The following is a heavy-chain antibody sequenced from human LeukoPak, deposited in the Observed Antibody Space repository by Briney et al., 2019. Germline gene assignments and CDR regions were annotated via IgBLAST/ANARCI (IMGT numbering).Heavy chain of an antibody. D-gene: IGHD4-17*01. Sequence: GGSLRLSCAVSGFTLNRFWMACVRQATGKGLEWVANIKQDGSEKYYVDSVKGRFTISRDNAKNSLYLQMNSLRVEDTAVYYCAFNDYGERGAKFVYWGQGTLVTVSS. CDR1: GFTLNRFW. CDR3: AFNDYGERGAKFVY. V-gene: IGHV3-7*01. J-gene: IGHJ4*02. CDR2: IKQDGSEK.